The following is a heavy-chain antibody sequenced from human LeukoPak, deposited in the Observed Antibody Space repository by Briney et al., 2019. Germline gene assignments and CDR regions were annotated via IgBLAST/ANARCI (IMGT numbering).Heavy chain of an antibody. D-gene: IGHD2-2*01. V-gene: IGHV3-74*01. Sequence: GGSLRLSCAASGFTFSSYWMHWVRQAPGKGLVWVSRINSDGSSTSYADSVKGRFTISRDNAKKSLYLQMNSLRAEDTAVYYCAKFGFCSSTSCPAPYWGQGTLVTVSS. J-gene: IGHJ4*02. CDR2: INSDGSST. CDR3: AKFGFCSSTSCPAPY. CDR1: GFTFSSYW.